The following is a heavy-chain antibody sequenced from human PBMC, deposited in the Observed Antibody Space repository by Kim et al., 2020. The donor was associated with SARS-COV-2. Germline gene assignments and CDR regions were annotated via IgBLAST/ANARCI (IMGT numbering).Heavy chain of an antibody. V-gene: IGHV4-31*03. J-gene: IGHJ3*02. CDR1: GGSISSGGYY. Sequence: SETLSLTCTVSGGSISSGGYYWSWIRQHPGKGLEWIGYIYYSGSTYYNPSLKSRVTISVDTSKNQFSLKLSSVTAADTAVYYCARGVYCSGGSCYHPAFDIWGQGTMVTVSS. D-gene: IGHD2-15*01. CDR2: IYYSGST. CDR3: ARGVYCSGGSCYHPAFDI.